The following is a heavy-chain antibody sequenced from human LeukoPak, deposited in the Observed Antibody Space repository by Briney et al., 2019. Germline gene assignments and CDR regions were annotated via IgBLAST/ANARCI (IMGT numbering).Heavy chain of an antibody. V-gene: IGHV4-59*08. J-gene: IGHJ6*02. Sequence: KTSETLSLTCTVSGGSIRSFYWSWIRLSPGKGLEWIGHIFYSGSTNYHPSLRSRVTISVDISKNQFSLKLSFVTAADTAVYYCARLDHHYYGMDVWGQGTTVTVSS. CDR1: GGSIRSFY. D-gene: IGHD1-14*01. CDR3: ARLDHHYYGMDV. CDR2: IFYSGST.